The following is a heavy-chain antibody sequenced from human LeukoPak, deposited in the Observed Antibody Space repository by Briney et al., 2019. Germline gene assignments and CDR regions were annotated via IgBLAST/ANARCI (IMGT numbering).Heavy chain of an antibody. CDR3: AKDGGNNFDY. CDR2: ISSSSSYI. J-gene: IGHJ4*02. CDR1: GFTFSSYS. Sequence: GGSLRLSCAASGFTFSSYSMNWVRQAPGKGLEWVSSISSSSSYIYYADSVKGRFTISRDNSKNTLYLQMNSLRAEDTALYYCAKDGGNNFDYWGQGTLVTVSS. V-gene: IGHV3-21*01. D-gene: IGHD3-16*01.